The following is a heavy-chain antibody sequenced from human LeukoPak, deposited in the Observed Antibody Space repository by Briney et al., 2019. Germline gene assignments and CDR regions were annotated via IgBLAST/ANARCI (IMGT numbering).Heavy chain of an antibody. V-gene: IGHV3-66*01. J-gene: IGHJ4*02. CDR2: IYSGGST. CDR3: ARDLFGEPHSYSDY. CDR1: GFTVSSNY. Sequence: PGGSLRLSCAASGFTVSSNYMSWVRQAPGKGLEWVSVIYSGGSTYYADSVKGRFTISRDNSKNTLYLQMNSLRAEDTAVYYCARDLFGEPHSYSDYWGQGTLVTVSS. D-gene: IGHD3-10*01.